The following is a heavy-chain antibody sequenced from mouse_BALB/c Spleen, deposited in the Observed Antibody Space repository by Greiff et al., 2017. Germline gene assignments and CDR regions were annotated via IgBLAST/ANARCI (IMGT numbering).Heavy chain of an antibody. CDR3: ASRMDY. V-gene: IGHV5-17*02. J-gene: IGHJ4*01. Sequence: VQLVESGGGLVQPGGSRKLSCAASGFTFSSFGMHWVRQAPEKGLEWVAYISSGSSTIYYADTVKGRFTISRDNPKNTLFLQMTSLRSEDTAMYYCASRMDYWGQGTSVTVSS. CDR1: GFTFSSFG. CDR2: ISSGSSTI.